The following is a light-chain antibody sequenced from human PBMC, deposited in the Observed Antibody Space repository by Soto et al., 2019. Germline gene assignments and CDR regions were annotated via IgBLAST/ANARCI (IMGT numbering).Light chain of an antibody. CDR3: SSYSTSFFSV. CDR2: GVT. V-gene: IGLV2-14*01. J-gene: IGLJ1*01. Sequence: QSALTQPASVSGSPGQSITISCTGTSADIGFYDYVSWYQQYPGKAPNLLIYGVTYRPSGISYRFSGSKSGSTASLTISGLRDEADADYYCSSYSTSFFSVFGTGTQLTVL. CDR1: SADIGFYDY.